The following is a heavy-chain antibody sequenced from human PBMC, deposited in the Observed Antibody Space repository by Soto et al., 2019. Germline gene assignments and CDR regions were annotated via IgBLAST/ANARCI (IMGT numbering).Heavy chain of an antibody. CDR3: ARDVPYNWFDS. Sequence: EVQLVESGGGLVQPGGSLRLSCEASRGAFGDYWMHWVRQAPGKGLVWVSRINRDANDIIYADSVKGRFTASRDNAKNTVFLQRNSLSIEDRAVYYCARDVPYNWFDSWGEGTLVTVSS. D-gene: IGHD3-10*02. CDR1: RGAFGDYW. V-gene: IGHV3-74*01. CDR2: INRDANDI. J-gene: IGHJ5*01.